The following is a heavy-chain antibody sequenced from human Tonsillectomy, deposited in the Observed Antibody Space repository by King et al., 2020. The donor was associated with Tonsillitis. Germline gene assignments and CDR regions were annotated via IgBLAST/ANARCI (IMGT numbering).Heavy chain of an antibody. CDR2: IYYSESS. D-gene: IGHD1-26*01. CDR1: GGSISRYY. CDR3: ARHQWELLSIDD. V-gene: IGHV4-59*08. J-gene: IGHJ4*02. Sequence: VQLQESGPGLVKPSETLSLTCTVSGGSISRYYWSWIRQPPGKGLEWIGNIYYSESSDYSPSLKSQVTISLGTSKKQFSLKLRSVTAADTAIYYYARHQWELLSIDDWGQGTLVTVSS.